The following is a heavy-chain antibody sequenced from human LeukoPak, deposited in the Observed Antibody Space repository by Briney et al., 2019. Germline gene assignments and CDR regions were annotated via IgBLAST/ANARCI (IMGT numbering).Heavy chain of an antibody. J-gene: IGHJ4*02. D-gene: IGHD3-22*01. CDR2: IYSGGST. Sequence: GGSLRLSCAASGFTFSSYSMNWVRQAPGKGLEWVSVIYSGGSTYYADSVKGRFTISRDNSKNTLYLQMNSLRAEDTAVYYCARPSEDYYDSSGLDYWGQGTLVTVSS. CDR3: ARPSEDYYDSSGLDY. V-gene: IGHV3-53*01. CDR1: GFTFSSYS.